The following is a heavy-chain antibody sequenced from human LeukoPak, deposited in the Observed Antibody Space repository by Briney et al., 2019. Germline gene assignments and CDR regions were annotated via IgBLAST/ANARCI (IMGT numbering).Heavy chain of an antibody. CDR1: GGSFSGYY. CDR2: INHSGST. J-gene: IGHJ6*02. Sequence: SETLSLTCAVYGGSFSGYYWSWIRQPPGKGLEWIGEINHSGSTNYNPSLRSRVTISVDTSKNQFSLRLSSVTAADTAVYYCARANGLQFLAWLSTQTIYSGMDVWGQGTTVTVSS. V-gene: IGHV4-34*01. D-gene: IGHD3-3*01. CDR3: ARANGLQFLAWLSTQTIYSGMDV.